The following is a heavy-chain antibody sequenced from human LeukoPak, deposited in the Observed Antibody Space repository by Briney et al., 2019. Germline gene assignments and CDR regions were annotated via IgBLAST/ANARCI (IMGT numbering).Heavy chain of an antibody. CDR3: ARDSHPRYCSSTSCYDYYYYYMDV. CDR2: INPNSGGT. CDR1: GYTFTGYY. D-gene: IGHD2-2*01. J-gene: IGHJ6*03. Sequence: ASVKVSCKASGYTFTGYYMHWVRQAPGQGLEWMGWINPNSGGTNYAQKFQGRVTMTRDTSISTAYMELSRLRSDDTAVYYCARDSHPRYCSSTSCYDYYYYYMDVWGKGTTVTISS. V-gene: IGHV1-2*02.